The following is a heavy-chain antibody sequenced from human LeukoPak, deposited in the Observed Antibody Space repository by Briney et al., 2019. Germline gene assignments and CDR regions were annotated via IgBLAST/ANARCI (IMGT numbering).Heavy chain of an antibody. V-gene: IGHV1-2*02. CDR1: GYTFTGYY. J-gene: IGHJ4*02. D-gene: IGHD1-26*01. CDR3: ARDAGGSCSDPSFDY. CDR2: INPNSGGT. Sequence: GASVKVSCKASGYTFTGYYMHWVRQAPGQGLEWMGWINPNSGGTNYAQKFQGRVTMTRDTSISTAYMELSRLRSDDTAVYYCARDAGGSCSDPSFDYWGQGTLVTVSS.